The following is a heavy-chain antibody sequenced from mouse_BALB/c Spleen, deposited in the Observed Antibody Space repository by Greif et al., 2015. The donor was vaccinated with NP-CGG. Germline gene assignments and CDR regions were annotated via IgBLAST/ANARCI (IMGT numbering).Heavy chain of an antibody. D-gene: IGHD4-1*01. J-gene: IGHJ4*01. Sequence: SGPELVKPGASVKISSKASGYTFTDYYINWVKQKPGQGLEWIGWIYPGSGNTKYNEKFKGKATLTVDTSSSTAYMQFSSLTSEDTAVYFCARRTGTEAMDYWGQGTSVTVSS. CDR1: GYTFTDYY. CDR3: ARRTGTEAMDY. CDR2: IYPGSGNT. V-gene: IGHV1-84*02.